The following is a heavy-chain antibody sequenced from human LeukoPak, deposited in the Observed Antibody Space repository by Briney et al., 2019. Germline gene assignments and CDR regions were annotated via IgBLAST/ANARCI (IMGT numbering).Heavy chain of an antibody. J-gene: IGHJ2*01. D-gene: IGHD5/OR15-5a*01. Sequence: PGGSLRLSCTASESTFSSFPMSWVRQAPGRGLEWISSISSSGSHIYYADSLKGRFTVSRDNAKNSLYVQMNSLRAEDTAVYYCAKIGVSGHWYFDLWGRGTLVTATS. CDR3: AKIGVSGHWYFDL. CDR2: ISSSGSHI. CDR1: ESTFSSFP. V-gene: IGHV3-21*01.